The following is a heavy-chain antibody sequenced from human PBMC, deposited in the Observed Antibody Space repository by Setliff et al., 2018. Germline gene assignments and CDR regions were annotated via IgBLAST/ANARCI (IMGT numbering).Heavy chain of an antibody. J-gene: IGHJ6*03. Sequence: GGSLRLSCAASGFTFSSYAMTWVRQAPGKGLEWVSGISASGVNTYYADSVKGRFTISTDNSKNTLYLQMNTLRAEDTAVYYCARGTYYYDSSGYAYYYYYMDVWGKGTTVTVSS. D-gene: IGHD3-22*01. CDR2: ISASGVNT. CDR1: GFTFSSYA. V-gene: IGHV3-23*01. CDR3: ARGTYYYDSSGYAYYYYYMDV.